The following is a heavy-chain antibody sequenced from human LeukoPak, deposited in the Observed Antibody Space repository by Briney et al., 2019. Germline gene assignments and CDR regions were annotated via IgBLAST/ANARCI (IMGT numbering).Heavy chain of an antibody. CDR1: GGPFTTYY. Sequence: SETLSLTCGVYGGPFTTYYWSWLRQPPGKGPEWLGEINHSGSTNYNPSLKSRVTISVDTSKNQFSLKLSSVTAADTAVYYCARGRDYYGSGSYGDFDYWGQGTLVTVSS. CDR3: ARGRDYYGSGSYGDFDY. D-gene: IGHD3-10*01. J-gene: IGHJ4*02. V-gene: IGHV4-34*01. CDR2: INHSGST.